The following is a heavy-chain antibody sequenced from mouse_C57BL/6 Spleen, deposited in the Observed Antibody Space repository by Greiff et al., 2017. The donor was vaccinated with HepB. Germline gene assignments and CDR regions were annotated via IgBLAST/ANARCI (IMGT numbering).Heavy chain of an antibody. CDR2: INPSTGGT. V-gene: IGHV1-42*01. CDR3: ARGGYGSSYGYFDV. Sequence: EVQRVESGPELVKPGASVKISCKASGYSFTGYYMNWVKQSPEKSLEWIGEINPSTGGTTYNQKFKAKATLTVDKSSSTAYMQLKSLTSEDSAVYYCARGGYGSSYGYFDVWGTGTTVTVSS. J-gene: IGHJ1*03. CDR1: GYSFTGYY. D-gene: IGHD1-1*01.